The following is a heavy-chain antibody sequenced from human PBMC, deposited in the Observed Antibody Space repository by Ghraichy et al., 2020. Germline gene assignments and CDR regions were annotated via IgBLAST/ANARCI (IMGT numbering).Heavy chain of an antibody. V-gene: IGHV3-11*01. J-gene: IGHJ4*02. D-gene: IGHD3-22*01. CDR2: ISSSGSTI. CDR1: GFTFSDYY. Sequence: GGSLRLSCAASGFTFSDYYMSWIRQAPGKGLEWVSYISSSGSTIYYADSVKCRFTISRDNAKNSLYLQMNSLRAEDTAVYYCARSQPTYYYDSSGYSYPYWGQGTLVTVSS. CDR3: ARSQPTYYYDSSGYSYPY.